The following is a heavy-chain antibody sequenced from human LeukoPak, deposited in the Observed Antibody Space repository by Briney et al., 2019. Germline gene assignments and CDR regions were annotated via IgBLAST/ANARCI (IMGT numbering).Heavy chain of an antibody. CDR3: AKGRILVRGVIAT. D-gene: IGHD3-10*01. CDR1: GFTFSSYA. Sequence: GGSLGLSCAASGFTFSSYAMSWARQAPGKGLEWASAISGSGGSTYYADSVKGRFTISRDNSKNTLYLQMNSLRAEDTAVYYCAKGRILVRGVIATWGQGTLVAVSS. CDR2: ISGSGGST. V-gene: IGHV3-23*01. J-gene: IGHJ5*02.